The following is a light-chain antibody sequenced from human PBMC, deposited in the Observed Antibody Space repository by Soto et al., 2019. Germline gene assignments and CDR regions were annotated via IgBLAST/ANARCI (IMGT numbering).Light chain of an antibody. J-gene: IGLJ1*01. CDR3: ALLMANGISV. V-gene: IGLV8-61*01. Sequence: QAVVTQESSFSVSPGGTVTLTCGLISGSVSTANNPNWYQQTPGQAPRTLIYSTTTRSSGAPDRFSGSILGNKAALTITGDQADDESDYYCALLMANGISVFGTGTKLTVL. CDR1: SGSVSTANN. CDR2: STT.